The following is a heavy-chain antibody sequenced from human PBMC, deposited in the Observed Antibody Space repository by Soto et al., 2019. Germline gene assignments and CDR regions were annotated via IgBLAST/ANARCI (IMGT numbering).Heavy chain of an antibody. Sequence: PVESLKVSCKGSGYSFTSYWISWVRQMPGKGLECMGIIHPGASDTRYSPSFQGQVTVSADKSISTAYLQWSSLKASDTAMYYCARHGDTALVILHQGDYYRMDVSGQGTTVVVSS. CDR1: GYSFTSYW. CDR2: IHPGASDT. CDR3: ARHGDTALVILHQGDYYRMDV. J-gene: IGHJ6*02. D-gene: IGHD5-18*01. V-gene: IGHV5-51*01.